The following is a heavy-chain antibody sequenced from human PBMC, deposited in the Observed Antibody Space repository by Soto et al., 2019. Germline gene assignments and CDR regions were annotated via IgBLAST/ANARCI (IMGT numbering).Heavy chain of an antibody. CDR3: AVGETYYYDSSGYYPPGY. CDR2: IIPIFGTA. V-gene: IGHV1-69*01. J-gene: IGHJ4*02. CDR1: GGTFSSYA. D-gene: IGHD3-22*01. Sequence: QVQLVQSGAEVKKPGSSVKVSCKASGGTFSSYAISWVRQAPGQGLEWMGGIIPIFGTANYAQKFQGRVTITADESTSTAYMELSSLRSEDTAMYYCAVGETYYYDSSGYYPPGYWGQGTLVTVSS.